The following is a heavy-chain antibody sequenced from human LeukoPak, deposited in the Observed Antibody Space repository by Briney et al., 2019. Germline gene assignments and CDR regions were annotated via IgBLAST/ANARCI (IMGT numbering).Heavy chain of an antibody. CDR1: GYTFTGYY. J-gene: IGHJ6*03. Sequence: ASVKVSCKASGYTFTGYYMHWVRQAPGQGLEWMGRINPNSGGTNYAQKFQGRVTMTRDTSISTAYMELGRLRSDDTAVYYCARAYGSGSLGYYYYMDVWGKGTTVTVSS. D-gene: IGHD3-10*01. V-gene: IGHV1-2*06. CDR2: INPNSGGT. CDR3: ARAYGSGSLGYYYYMDV.